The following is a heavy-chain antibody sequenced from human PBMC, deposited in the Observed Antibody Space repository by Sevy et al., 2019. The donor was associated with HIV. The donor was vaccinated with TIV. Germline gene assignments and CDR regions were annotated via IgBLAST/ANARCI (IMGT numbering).Heavy chain of an antibody. CDR3: ARDGAYYDDSSGYYYYYGMDV. V-gene: IGHV3-74*01. CDR2: INSDGSST. D-gene: IGHD3-22*01. CDR1: GFTFSSYW. Sequence: GGSLRLSCAASGFTFSSYWMHWVRQAPGKGLVWVSRINSDGSSTSYADSVKGRFTISRDNAKSTLYLQMNSLRAEDTAVYYCARDGAYYDDSSGYYYYYGMDVWGQGTTVTVSS. J-gene: IGHJ6*02.